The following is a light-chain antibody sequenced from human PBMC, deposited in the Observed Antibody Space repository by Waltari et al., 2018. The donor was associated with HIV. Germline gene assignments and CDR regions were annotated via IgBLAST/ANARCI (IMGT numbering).Light chain of an antibody. Sequence: DIVMDQFPLSLPVTPGRPASLSCPSRQSLLHSNGYNFLDWYFQRPGHSPQLLIYIASYRASGVPDRISGSGSGTNFTLRIVRVATEDVCVYYCLQARQTPWTFGQGTKVEI. V-gene: IGKV2-28*01. CDR3: LQARQTPWT. CDR1: QSLLHSNGYNF. CDR2: IAS. J-gene: IGKJ1*01.